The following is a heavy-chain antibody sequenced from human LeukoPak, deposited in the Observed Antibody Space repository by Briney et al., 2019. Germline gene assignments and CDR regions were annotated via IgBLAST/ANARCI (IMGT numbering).Heavy chain of an antibody. D-gene: IGHD3-3*01. CDR1: GYSFSDYW. Sequence: GESLKISCQGSGYSFSDYWIGWVRQMPGKGLEGMGIIYPGDSDIRYSPSFQGRVTMSADKSLSTAYLQWSSLKASATATYYCARHIYDFWSNYDWYSDLWGRGTRVTVSS. CDR3: ARHIYDFWSNYDWYSDL. V-gene: IGHV5-51*01. J-gene: IGHJ2*01. CDR2: IYPGDSDI.